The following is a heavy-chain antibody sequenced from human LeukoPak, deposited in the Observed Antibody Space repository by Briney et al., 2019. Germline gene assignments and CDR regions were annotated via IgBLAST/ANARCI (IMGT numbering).Heavy chain of an antibody. Sequence: PSETLSLTCTVSGVSISSYYWSWIRQPPGKGLEWIGYIYYTGSTNYNPSLKSRVTISVDTSKNQFSLKLSSVTAADTAVYYCARGQVQQQLDYWGQGTLVTVSS. D-gene: IGHD6-13*01. CDR1: GVSISSYY. CDR2: IYYTGST. J-gene: IGHJ4*02. V-gene: IGHV4-59*01. CDR3: ARGQVQQQLDY.